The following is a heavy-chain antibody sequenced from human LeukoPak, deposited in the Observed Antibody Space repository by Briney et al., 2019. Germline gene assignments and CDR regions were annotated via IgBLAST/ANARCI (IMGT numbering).Heavy chain of an antibody. CDR3: AKDPSTPWQLPLYYFDY. V-gene: IGHV3-21*04. CDR1: GFTFSTYS. J-gene: IGHJ4*02. CDR2: ISSSSSYI. Sequence: GGSLRLSCAASGFTFSTYSMNWVRQAPGKGLEWVSSISSSSSYIYYADSVKGRFTISRDNAKNSLYLQMDSLRAEDTAVYYCAKDPSTPWQLPLYYFDYWGQGTLVTVSS. D-gene: IGHD2-15*01.